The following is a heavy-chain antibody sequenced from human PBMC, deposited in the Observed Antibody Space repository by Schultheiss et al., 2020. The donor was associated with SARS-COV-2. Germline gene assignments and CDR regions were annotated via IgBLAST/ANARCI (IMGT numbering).Heavy chain of an antibody. CDR3: AGYSSGWYGTGDY. CDR1: GYTFTGYY. Sequence: ASVKVSCKASGYTFTGYYMHWVRQAPGQGLEWMGWMNPNSGNTGYAQKFQGRVTMTRDTSISTAYMELSRLRSDDTAVYYCAGYSSGWYGTGDYWGQGTLVTVSS. D-gene: IGHD6-19*01. V-gene: IGHV1-2*02. CDR2: MNPNSGNT. J-gene: IGHJ4*02.